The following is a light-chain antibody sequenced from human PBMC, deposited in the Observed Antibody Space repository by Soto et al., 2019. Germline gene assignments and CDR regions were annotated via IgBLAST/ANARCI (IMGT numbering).Light chain of an antibody. V-gene: IGKV1-5*01. Sequence: DIQMTQSPSTLSASVGVRVTITCRASQSISSWLAWYQQKPGKAPKLLIYDASSLESGVPSRFSGSGPGTEFTLTISSLQPDDFATYYCQHYNSYSEAFGQGTKVDIK. CDR3: QHYNSYSEA. CDR2: DAS. J-gene: IGKJ1*01. CDR1: QSISSW.